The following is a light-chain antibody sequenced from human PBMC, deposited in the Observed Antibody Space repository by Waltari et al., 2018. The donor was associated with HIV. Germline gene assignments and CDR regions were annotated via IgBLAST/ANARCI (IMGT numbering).Light chain of an antibody. Sequence: DIQMTQSPSTLAASVGDRVTITWRASQDIKSYLAWFQQRPGKAPKSLIYGASSLPSGVPSRFSGRGSGTQFTLTINSLQPEDFATYYCQQYKSYPWTFGQGTKVEIK. CDR2: GAS. J-gene: IGKJ1*01. CDR3: QQYKSYPWT. V-gene: IGKV1-16*01. CDR1: QDIKSY.